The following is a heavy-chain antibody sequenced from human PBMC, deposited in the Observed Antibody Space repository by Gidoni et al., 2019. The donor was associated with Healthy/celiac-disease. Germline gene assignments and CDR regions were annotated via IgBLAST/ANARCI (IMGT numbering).Heavy chain of an antibody. J-gene: IGHJ4*02. CDR1: GGSFSGYY. CDR2: INHSGST. CDR3: AREKFRVAVAGNRGYFDY. V-gene: IGHV4-34*01. D-gene: IGHD6-19*01. Sequence: QVQLQQWGAGLLKPSETLSLTCAVYGGSFSGYYWSWFRQPPGKGLEWIGEINHSGSTNYNPSLKSRVTISVDTSKNQFSLKLSSVTAADTAVYYCAREKFRVAVAGNRGYFDYWGQGTLVTVSS.